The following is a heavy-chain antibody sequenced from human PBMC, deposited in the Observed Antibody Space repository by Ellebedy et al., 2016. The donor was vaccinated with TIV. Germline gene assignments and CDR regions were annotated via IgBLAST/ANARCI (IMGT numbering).Heavy chain of an antibody. J-gene: IGHJ2*01. D-gene: IGHD3-3*01. V-gene: IGHV3-23*01. CDR2: ISGSGGST. CDR1: GFTFSSYA. CDR3: AKAGVITIFGVTTGEFDL. Sequence: GESLKISXAASGFTFSSYAMSWVRQAPGKGLEWVSAISGSGGSTYYADSVKGRFTISRDNSKNTLYLQMNSLRAEDTAVYYCAKAGVITIFGVTTGEFDLWGRGTLVTVSS.